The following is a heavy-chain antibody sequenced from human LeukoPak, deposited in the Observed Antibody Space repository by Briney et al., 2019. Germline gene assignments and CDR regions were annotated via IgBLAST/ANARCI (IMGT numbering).Heavy chain of an antibody. J-gene: IGHJ4*02. CDR1: GFTFSNFA. Sequence: GGSLRLSCAPSGFTFSNFAIHWVRQAPGKGLEYISATSSDGSRTFYANSVKGRFTISRDNSKDTLYLQMRSLTTEDMAVYYCARETATGVTSSWYYDYWGQGTLVTVSS. V-gene: IGHV3-64*01. D-gene: IGHD6-13*01. CDR3: ARETATGVTSSWYYDY. CDR2: TSSDGSRT.